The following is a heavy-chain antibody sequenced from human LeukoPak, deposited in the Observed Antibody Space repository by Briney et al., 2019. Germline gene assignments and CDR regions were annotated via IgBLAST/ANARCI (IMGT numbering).Heavy chain of an antibody. D-gene: IGHD1-26*01. Sequence: ASVTVSFTSSVYTFTVYYMHWVRQAPGQGREWMGWINPNSGGTNYAQKFQGRVTMTRDTSISTAYMELSRLRSDDTAVYYCAREGPIVGATHLVDYWGQGTLVTVSS. V-gene: IGHV1-2*02. CDR2: INPNSGGT. CDR1: VYTFTVYY. CDR3: AREGPIVGATHLVDY. J-gene: IGHJ4*02.